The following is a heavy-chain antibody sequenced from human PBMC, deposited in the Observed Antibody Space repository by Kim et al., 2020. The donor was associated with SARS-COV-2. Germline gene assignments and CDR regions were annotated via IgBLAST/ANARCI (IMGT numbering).Heavy chain of an antibody. CDR3: ARVGLWFGELLSPIL. J-gene: IGHJ4*02. CDR2: ISSSGSTI. V-gene: IGHV3-48*03. Sequence: GGSLRLSCAASGFTFSSYEMNWVRQAPGKGLEWVSYISSSGSTIYYADSVKGRFTISRDNAKNSLYLQMNSLRAEDTAVYYCARVGLWFGELLSPILWGQGTLVTVSS. CDR1: GFTFSSYE. D-gene: IGHD3-10*01.